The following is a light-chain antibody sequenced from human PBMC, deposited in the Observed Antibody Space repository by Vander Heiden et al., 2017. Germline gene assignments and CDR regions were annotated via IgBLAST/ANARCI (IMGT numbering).Light chain of an antibody. V-gene: IGKV1-17*01. Sequence: DTQLTQSSFSLSASVGDRVTITCRASQGIRNDLSWYQQKPGKAPKRLMYAASSLQTAVPSRLSGSGSGTEFTLTMSSLQPEDFATYYCLQDNSYPRTFGQGTKVEIK. CDR2: AAS. CDR3: LQDNSYPRT. J-gene: IGKJ1*01. CDR1: QGIRND.